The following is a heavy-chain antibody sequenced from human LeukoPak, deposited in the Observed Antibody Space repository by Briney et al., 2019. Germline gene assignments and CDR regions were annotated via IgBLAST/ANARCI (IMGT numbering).Heavy chain of an antibody. J-gene: IGHJ3*02. Sequence: SETLSLTCTVSGGSISSGSYYWSWIRQPAGKGLEWIGRIHTSGSTNYNPSLKSRVTISVDTSKNQFSLKLSSVTAADTAVYYCARLRFDAFDIWGQGTMVTVSS. CDR2: IHTSGST. V-gene: IGHV4-61*02. CDR1: GGSISSGSYY. D-gene: IGHD4-17*01. CDR3: ARLRFDAFDI.